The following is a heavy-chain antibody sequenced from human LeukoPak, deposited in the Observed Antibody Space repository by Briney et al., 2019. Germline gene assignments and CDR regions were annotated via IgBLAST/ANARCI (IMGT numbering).Heavy chain of an antibody. CDR3: ARRRGDGSGIYYIKYYYNYYMDV. V-gene: IGHV4-34*01. Sequence: PSETLSLTCTVSGDSISTYYWSWIRQPPGKGLEWIGEINHSGSTNYNPSLKSRVTISVDTSKNQFSLKLSSVTAADTAVYYCARRRGDGSGIYYIKYYYNYYMDVWGTGTTVTVSS. D-gene: IGHD3-10*01. J-gene: IGHJ6*03. CDR2: INHSGST. CDR1: GDSISTYY.